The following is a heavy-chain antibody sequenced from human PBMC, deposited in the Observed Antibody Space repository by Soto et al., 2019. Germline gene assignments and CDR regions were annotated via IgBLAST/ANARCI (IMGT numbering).Heavy chain of an antibody. CDR3: SRVSTTAKTFDY. CDR1: GFIVSSNY. J-gene: IGHJ4*02. V-gene: IGHV3-53*01. D-gene: IGHD4-17*01. Sequence: PGGSLRLSCAASGFIVSSNYMSWVRQAPGKGLEWVSMIYSGGNIYYADSVRHRFTISRDNSKSTLYLQMNSLRAEDTAVYYCSRVSTTAKTFDYWGQGTLVTVSS. CDR2: IYSGGNI.